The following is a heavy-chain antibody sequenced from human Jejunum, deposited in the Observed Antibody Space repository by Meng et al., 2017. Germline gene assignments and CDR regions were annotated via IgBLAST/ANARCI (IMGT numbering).Heavy chain of an antibody. CDR3: ARSPYSGSALPFFDY. CDR1: VDSFNSPDYY. D-gene: IGHD1-26*01. Sequence: GHVQESGPALLKPPQTLSLTCTVSVDSFNSPDYYWSWIRQPPEKGLEWIGYIYYSGSTYYNPSLKSRVSISGDTSNKQFSLKLTSVTAADTAVYYCARSPYSGSALPFFDYWGQGSLVTVSS. J-gene: IGHJ4*02. V-gene: IGHV4-30-4*01. CDR2: IYYSGST.